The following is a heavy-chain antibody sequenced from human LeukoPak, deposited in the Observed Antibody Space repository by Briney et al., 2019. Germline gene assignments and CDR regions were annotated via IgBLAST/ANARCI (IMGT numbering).Heavy chain of an antibody. V-gene: IGHV3-53*01. D-gene: IGHD1-1*01. CDR1: GFTVSSNY. CDR3: ARDSSNFGFPPHFDY. Sequence: GGSLRLSCAASGFTVSSNYMSWVRQAPGKGLEWVSVIYSGGSTYYADSVKGRFTISRDNSKNTLYLQMNSLRAEDTAVYYCARDSSNFGFPPHFDYWGQGTLVTVSS. CDR2: IYSGGST. J-gene: IGHJ4*02.